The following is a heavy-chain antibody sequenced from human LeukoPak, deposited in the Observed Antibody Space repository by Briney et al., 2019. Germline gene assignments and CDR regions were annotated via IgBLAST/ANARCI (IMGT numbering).Heavy chain of an antibody. CDR3: AREAGYYDSSGFFPRLDY. CDR2: IWYDGSNK. V-gene: IGHV3-33*01. J-gene: IGHJ4*02. D-gene: IGHD3-22*01. Sequence: PGRSLRLSCAASGFTFSSYGMHWVRRAPGKGLEWVAVIWYDGSNKYYADSVKGRFTISRDNSKNTLYLQMNSLRAEDTAVYYCAREAGYYDSSGFFPRLDYWGQGTLVTVSS. CDR1: GFTFSSYG.